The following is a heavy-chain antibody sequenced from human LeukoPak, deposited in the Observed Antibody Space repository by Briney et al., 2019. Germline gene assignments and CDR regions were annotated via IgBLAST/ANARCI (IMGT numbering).Heavy chain of an antibody. J-gene: IGHJ4*02. CDR1: GGSISSYY. D-gene: IGHD3-22*01. CDR3: ARTISDSSGYYYSDY. Sequence: SETLSLTCTVSGGSISSYYWSWIRQPPGKELEWIGYIYYSGRTYYNPSLKSRVTISVDTSKNQFSLSLSSVTAADTAGYYCARTISDSSGYYYSDYWGQGTLVTVSS. CDR2: IYYSGRT. V-gene: IGHV4-59*08.